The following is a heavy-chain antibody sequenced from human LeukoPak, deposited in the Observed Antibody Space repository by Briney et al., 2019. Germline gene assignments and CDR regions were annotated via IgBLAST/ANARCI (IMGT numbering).Heavy chain of an antibody. CDR1: GGSISSYY. Sequence: SETLSLTCTVSGGSISSYYWSWIRQPAGKGLEWIGRIYTSGSTNYNPSLKSRVTMSVDTSKSQFSLKLSSVTAADTAVYYCARDRSSSSWYWFDPWGQGTLVTVSS. V-gene: IGHV4-4*07. J-gene: IGHJ5*02. D-gene: IGHD6-13*01. CDR3: ARDRSSSSWYWFDP. CDR2: IYTSGST.